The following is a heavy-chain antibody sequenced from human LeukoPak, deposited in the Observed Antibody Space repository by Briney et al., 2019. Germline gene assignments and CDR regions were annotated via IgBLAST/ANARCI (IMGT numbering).Heavy chain of an antibody. V-gene: IGHV4-4*07. Sequence: PSETLSLTCTVSGGSISSYYWSWIRQPAGKGLEWIGRIYTSGSTNYNPSLKSRVTMSVDTSKNQFSLKLSSVTAADTAVYYCARDREEPDPTDYRRVWFDPWGQGTLVTVSS. CDR1: GGSISSYY. CDR2: IYTSGST. D-gene: IGHD4-17*01. J-gene: IGHJ5*02. CDR3: ARDREEPDPTDYRRVWFDP.